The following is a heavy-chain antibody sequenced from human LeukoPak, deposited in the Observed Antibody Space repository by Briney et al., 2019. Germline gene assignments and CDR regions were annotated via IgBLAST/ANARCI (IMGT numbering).Heavy chain of an antibody. V-gene: IGHV3-21*01. Sequence: GGSLRLSCAAYGFTFSDYNMNWVRQSPEKGLEWVSSITSGTTYIYYADSVRGRFTLSRDNAKNSLYLQMNSLRAEDTAVYYCARWPYSSSYYFDYWGQGTLVTVSS. CDR2: ITSGTTYI. CDR3: ARWPYSSSYYFDY. D-gene: IGHD6-6*01. CDR1: GFTFSDYN. J-gene: IGHJ4*02.